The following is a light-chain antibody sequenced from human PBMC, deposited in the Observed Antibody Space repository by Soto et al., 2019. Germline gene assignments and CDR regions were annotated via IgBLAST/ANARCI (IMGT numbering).Light chain of an antibody. Sequence: IVLTQSPDTLSLSPGERATLSCRASQSVSSSQLVWYQQKPGQAPRLLIYAASSRATGIPDRFSGSGSGTDFTLTVSERETADSVVYYSQPYAIPVWTFGQGTNVEIK. V-gene: IGKV3-20*01. CDR3: QPYAIPVWT. CDR2: AAS. J-gene: IGKJ1*01. CDR1: QSVSSSQ.